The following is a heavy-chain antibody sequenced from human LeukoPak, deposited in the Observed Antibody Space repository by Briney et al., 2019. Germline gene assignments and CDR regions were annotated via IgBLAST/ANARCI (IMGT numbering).Heavy chain of an antibody. CDR2: IYSGGST. J-gene: IGHJ4*02. CDR1: GFTLSDHY. Sequence: GGSLRLSCAASGFTLSDHYMDWVRQAPGKGLEWVSVIYSGGSTYYADSVKGRFTISRDNSKNTLYLQMNSLRAEDTAVYYCARDLGYDSSGYYYEGLAYWGQGTLVTVSS. CDR3: ARDLGYDSSGYYYEGLAY. D-gene: IGHD3-22*01. V-gene: IGHV3-53*01.